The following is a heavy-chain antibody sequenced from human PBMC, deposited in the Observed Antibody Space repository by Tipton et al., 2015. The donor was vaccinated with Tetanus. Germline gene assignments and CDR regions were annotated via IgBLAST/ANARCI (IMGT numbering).Heavy chain of an antibody. Sequence: SLISCAASGFIFSSYGIHWVRQAPGKGLEWLAVSWYDGTDKYYADSVKGRFTISRDNSKNTLYLQMNSLRAEDTALYYCAREADCSGGSCFSGDFDTWGQGTQVTVSS. D-gene: IGHD2-15*01. CDR2: SWYDGTDK. J-gene: IGHJ4*02. V-gene: IGHV3-33*01. CDR1: GFIFSSYG. CDR3: AREADCSGGSCFSGDFDT.